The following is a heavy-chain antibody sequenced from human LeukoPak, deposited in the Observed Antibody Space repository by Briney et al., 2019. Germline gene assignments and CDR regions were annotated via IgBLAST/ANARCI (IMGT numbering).Heavy chain of an antibody. CDR1: GYTFTTEG. CDR3: TRDRLLGFGEPDAFDI. D-gene: IGHD3-10*01. CDR2: ISAYNGNT. Sequence: GASVKVSCKASGYTFTTEGISWVRQAPGQGLEWMGWISAYNGNTNYAQKLQGRVTMTTDTSTSTAYMELRSLRSEDTAVYYCTRDRLLGFGEPDAFDIWGQGTMVTVSS. J-gene: IGHJ3*02. V-gene: IGHV1-18*01.